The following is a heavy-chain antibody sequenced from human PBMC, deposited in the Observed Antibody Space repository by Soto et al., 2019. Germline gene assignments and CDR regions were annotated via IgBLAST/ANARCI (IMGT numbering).Heavy chain of an antibody. D-gene: IGHD3-22*01. V-gene: IGHV3-33*01. CDR1: GFTFSSYG. CDR2: IWYDGSNK. J-gene: IGHJ4*02. Sequence: QVQLVESGGGVVQPGRSLRLSCAASGFTFSSYGMHWVRQAPGKGLEWVAVIWYDGSNKYYADSVKGRFTISRDNSKNTLYLQMNSLRAEDTAVYYCARYFHYYDSSGYFDYWGQGTLVTVSS. CDR3: ARYFHYYDSSGYFDY.